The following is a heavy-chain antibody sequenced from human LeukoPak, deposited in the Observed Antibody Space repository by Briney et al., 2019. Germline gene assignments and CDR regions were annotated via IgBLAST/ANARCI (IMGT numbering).Heavy chain of an antibody. CDR3: ARGEGYCSSTSCPWGY. D-gene: IGHD2-2*01. J-gene: IGHJ4*02. V-gene: IGHV1-18*01. CDR1: GYTFTSYG. CDR2: ISAYNGNT. Sequence: ASVKVSCKASGYTFTSYGISWVRQAPGQGLEWMGWISAYNGNTNYAQKLQGRVTMTTDTSTSTAYMELRSLGSDDTAVYYCARGEGYCSSTSCPWGYWGQGTLVTVSS.